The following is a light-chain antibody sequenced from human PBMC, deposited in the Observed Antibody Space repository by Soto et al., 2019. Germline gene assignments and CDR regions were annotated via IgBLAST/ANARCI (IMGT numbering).Light chain of an antibody. CDR3: QLSGSSPIS. CDR1: QTVRNNY. J-gene: IGKJ5*01. CDR2: GAS. V-gene: IGKV3-20*01. Sequence: FVLAQCAGILSMSPGERATLSCRASQTVRNNYLAWYQQKPGQAPRLLIYGASSRATGIPDRFSGSGSGTDFTLTISRLEPEDFAVYYCQLSGSSPISSGHGTRLEIK.